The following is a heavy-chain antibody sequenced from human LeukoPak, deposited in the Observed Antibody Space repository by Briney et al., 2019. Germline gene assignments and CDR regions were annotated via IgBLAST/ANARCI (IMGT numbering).Heavy chain of an antibody. J-gene: IGHJ4*02. CDR2: VYSGGST. CDR1: GFTVSTNY. Sequence: TGGSLRLSCAASGFTVSTNYMSWVRQAPGKGLEWVSVVYSGGSTYYADSVKGRFSISRDNSKNTLFLQMSSLRPEDTAVYYCARDRLVGAGLGRYFDYWGQGTLVTVSS. V-gene: IGHV3-66*02. D-gene: IGHD1-26*01. CDR3: ARDRLVGAGLGRYFDY.